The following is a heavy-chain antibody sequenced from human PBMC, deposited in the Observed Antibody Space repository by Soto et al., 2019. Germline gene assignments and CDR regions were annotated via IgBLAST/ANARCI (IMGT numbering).Heavy chain of an antibody. J-gene: IGHJ6*02. V-gene: IGHV1-3*01. Sequence: GASVKVSCKASGYTFTSYAMHWVRQAPGQRLEWMGWINAGNGNTKYSQKFQGRVTITRDTSASTAYMELSSLRSEDTAVYYCARVVYCSSTSCFYYYYGMDVWGQGTTVTVSS. CDR3: ARVVYCSSTSCFYYYYGMDV. D-gene: IGHD2-2*01. CDR2: INAGNGNT. CDR1: GYTFTSYA.